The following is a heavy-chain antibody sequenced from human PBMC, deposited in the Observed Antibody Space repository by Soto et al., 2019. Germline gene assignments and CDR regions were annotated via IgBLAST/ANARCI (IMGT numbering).Heavy chain of an antibody. CDR2: INHSGST. J-gene: IGHJ4*02. Sequence: QVQLQQWGAGLLKPSETLSLTCAVYGGSFSGYYWNWIRQPPGKGLEWIGEINHSGSTNYNPSLKSRVTLSVATSKTQLFMKLSSVTAADTAVYYCARGWGRILDYWGQGTLVTVSS. D-gene: IGHD7-27*01. V-gene: IGHV4-34*01. CDR1: GGSFSGYY. CDR3: ARGWGRILDY.